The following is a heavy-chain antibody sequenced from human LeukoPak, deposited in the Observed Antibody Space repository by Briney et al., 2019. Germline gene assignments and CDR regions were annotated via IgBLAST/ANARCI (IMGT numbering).Heavy chain of an antibody. CDR3: AKLYDILTGLDLDY. V-gene: IGHV3-30*18. Sequence: GGSLRLSCAASGFTFSSYGMHWVRQAPGKGLEWVAVISYDGSNKYYADSVKGRFTISRDNSKNMLYLQMNSLRAEDTAVYYCAKLYDILTGLDLDYWGQRTLVTVSS. CDR1: GFTFSSYG. CDR2: ISYDGSNK. J-gene: IGHJ4*02. D-gene: IGHD3-9*01.